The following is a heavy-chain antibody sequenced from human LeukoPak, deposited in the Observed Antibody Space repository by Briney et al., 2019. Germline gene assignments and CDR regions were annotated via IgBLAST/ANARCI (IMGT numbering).Heavy chain of an antibody. CDR3: ARDPVSASGSCYFDY. J-gene: IGHJ4*02. Sequence: GRSLRLSCAASGFTFSSYGMHWVRQAPGKGLEGVAVIWYDGSNKYYADSVKGRFTISRDNSKNTLYLQMNSLRAEDTAVYYCARDPVSASGSCYFDYWGQGTLVTVSS. V-gene: IGHV3-33*01. D-gene: IGHD1-26*01. CDR2: IWYDGSNK. CDR1: GFTFSSYG.